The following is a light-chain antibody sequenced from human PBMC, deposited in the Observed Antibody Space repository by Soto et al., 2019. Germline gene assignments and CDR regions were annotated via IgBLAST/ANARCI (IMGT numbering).Light chain of an antibody. CDR3: SSYTTSITWV. CDR1: SSDVGSYNR. J-gene: IGLJ2*01. Sequence: QSVLTQPPSVSGSPGQSVTISCTGTSSDVGSYNRVSWYQQSPGTAPKLMIYEVSNRPSGVPDRFSGSKSGNTASLTISGLQAEDEADYYCSSYTTSITWVFGGGTQLTVL. CDR2: EVS. V-gene: IGLV2-18*02.